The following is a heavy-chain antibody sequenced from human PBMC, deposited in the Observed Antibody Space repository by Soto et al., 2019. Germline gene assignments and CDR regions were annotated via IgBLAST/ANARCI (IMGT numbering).Heavy chain of an antibody. D-gene: IGHD3-9*01. V-gene: IGHV3-53*02. CDR2: IYSGGST. J-gene: IGHJ4*02. CDR3: ARAAYDILTGYPKYYFDY. Sequence: EVQLVETGGGLIQPGGSLRLSCAASGFTVSSNYMSWVRQAPGKGLEWVSVIYSGGSTYYADSVKGRFTISRDNSKNTLYLQMNSLRAEDTAVYYCARAAYDILTGYPKYYFDYWGQGTLVTVSS. CDR1: GFTVSSNY.